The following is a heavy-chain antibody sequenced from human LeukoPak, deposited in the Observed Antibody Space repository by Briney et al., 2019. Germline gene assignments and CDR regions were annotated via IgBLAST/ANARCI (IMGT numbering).Heavy chain of an antibody. CDR2: INSDGSST. V-gene: IGHV3-74*01. J-gene: IGHJ2*01. Sequence: RGSLRLSCAASGFTFSSYWMHWVRQAPGKGLVWVSRINSDGSSTSYADSVKGRFTISRDNAKNTLYLQMNSLRAEDTAVYYCARDSYADPYCGGDCYSGWYFDLWGRGTLVTVSS. D-gene: IGHD2-21*02. CDR3: ARDSYADPYCGGDCYSGWYFDL. CDR1: GFTFSSYW.